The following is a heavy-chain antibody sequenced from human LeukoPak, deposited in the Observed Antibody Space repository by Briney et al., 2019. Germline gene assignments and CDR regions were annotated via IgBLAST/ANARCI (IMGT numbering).Heavy chain of an antibody. J-gene: IGHJ4*02. D-gene: IGHD3-22*01. Sequence: GGSLRLSCVVSGLTLSNYGMSWVRQAPGKGLEWVAGISDSGGRTNYADSVKGRFTISRDSPKNTLYLQMNSLRAEDTAVYFCAKRGVVIRVILVGFHKEAYYFDSWGQGALVTVSS. V-gene: IGHV3-23*01. CDR2: ISDSGGRT. CDR3: AKRGVVIRVILVGFHKEAYYFDS. CDR1: GLTLSNYG.